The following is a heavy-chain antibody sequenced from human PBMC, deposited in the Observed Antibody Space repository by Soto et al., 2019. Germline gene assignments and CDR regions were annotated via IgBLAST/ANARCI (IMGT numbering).Heavy chain of an antibody. D-gene: IGHD5-18*01. CDR2: ISGSSGSGGST. Sequence: EVQLLESGGGLVQPGGSLRLSCAGSGFTFSNYAMSWVRQAPGKGLEWVSAISGSSGSGGSTYYADSVKGRFTISRDNPKNTLYLQMSSLGAEDTAVYYCAKGEVAAMVSTDYWGQGTLVTVSS. CDR1: GFTFSNYA. J-gene: IGHJ4*02. CDR3: AKGEVAAMVSTDY. V-gene: IGHV3-23*01.